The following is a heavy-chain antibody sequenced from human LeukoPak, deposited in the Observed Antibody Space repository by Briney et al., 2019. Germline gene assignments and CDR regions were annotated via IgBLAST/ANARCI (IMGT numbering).Heavy chain of an antibody. D-gene: IGHD3-22*01. V-gene: IGHV1-18*01. CDR2: ISAHIDNT. Sequence: ASVKVSCKTSGYIFVTYNFTWVRQAPGQGLEWMEWISAHIDNTSYAQKFQGRVTMTTDTSTSITYMALRSLRSDDTAVFSCARDLASAYDTSGVAFDIWGQGTMVTVSS. J-gene: IGHJ3*02. CDR1: GYIFVTYN. CDR3: ARDLASAYDTSGVAFDI.